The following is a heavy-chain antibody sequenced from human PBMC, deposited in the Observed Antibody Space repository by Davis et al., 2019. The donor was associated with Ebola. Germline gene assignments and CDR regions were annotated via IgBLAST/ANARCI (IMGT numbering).Heavy chain of an antibody. V-gene: IGHV1-8*01. J-gene: IGHJ4*02. CDR1: GYSFTSED. CDR3: ARGLACGSCYRY. CDR2: MNPNSGNT. D-gene: IGHD2-15*01. Sequence: AASVKVSCKASGYSFTSEDINWVRQANGQGPEWMGWMNPNSGNTGYAQKFQGRVTMTRDTSISTAYMELSSLRSDDTAVYYCARGLACGSCYRYWGQGTLVTVSS.